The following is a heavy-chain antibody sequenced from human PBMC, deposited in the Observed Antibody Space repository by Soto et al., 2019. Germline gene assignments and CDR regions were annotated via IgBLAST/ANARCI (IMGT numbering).Heavy chain of an antibody. CDR2: ISYVGSNQ. CDR1: GFTFSHYA. J-gene: IGHJ4*02. CDR3: AREPYDGYNDNTFDF. D-gene: IGHD3-16*01. Sequence: QVQLVESGGSVVQPGKSLRLSCAASGFTFSHYAMHWVRQAPGKGLEWVALISYVGSNQYYADSVEGRFTISRDNSENTLYLHMNSLRADDTAVYYCAREPYDGYNDNTFDFWGQGTLVTVSS. V-gene: IGHV3-30-3*01.